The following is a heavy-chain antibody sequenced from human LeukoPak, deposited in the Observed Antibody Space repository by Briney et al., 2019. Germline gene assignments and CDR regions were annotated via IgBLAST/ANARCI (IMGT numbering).Heavy chain of an antibody. D-gene: IGHD3-22*01. CDR2: IKQDGSEK. Sequence: PGGSLRLSCAVSGFTFSTYWMSWVRQAPGKGLEWVANIKQDGSEKYYVDSVKGRFTISRDNAKNSLYLQMNSLRAEDTAVYYCARDYYDSSGYYLDYYYYYMDVWGKGTTVTVSS. CDR1: GFTFSTYW. CDR3: ARDYYDSSGYYLDYYYYYMDV. V-gene: IGHV3-7*01. J-gene: IGHJ6*03.